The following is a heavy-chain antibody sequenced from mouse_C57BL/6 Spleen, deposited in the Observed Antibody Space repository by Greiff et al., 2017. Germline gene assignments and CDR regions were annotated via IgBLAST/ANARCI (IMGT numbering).Heavy chain of an antibody. J-gene: IGHJ2*01. CDR3: ARWVGHYFDY. D-gene: IGHD1-1*02. CDR2: ISYDGSN. Sequence: ESGPGLVKPSQSLSLTCSVTGYSITSGYYWNWIRQFPGNKLEWMGYISYDGSNNYNPSLKNRISITRDTSKDQFFLKLNSVTTEDTATYYCARWVGHYFDYWGQGTTLTVSS. CDR1: GYSITSGYY. V-gene: IGHV3-6*01.